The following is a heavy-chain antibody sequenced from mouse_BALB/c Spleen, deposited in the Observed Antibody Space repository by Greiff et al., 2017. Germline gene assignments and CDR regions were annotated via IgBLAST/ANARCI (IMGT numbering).Heavy chain of an antibody. CDR1: GYAFSSSW. Sequence: QVQLQQSGPELVKPGASVKISCKASGYAFSSSWMNWVKQRPGQGLEWIGRIYPGDGDTNYNGKFKGKATLTADKSSSTAYMQLSSLTSVDSAVYFCARPGATARYFDVWGAGTTVTVSS. J-gene: IGHJ1*01. V-gene: IGHV1-82*01. CDR3: ARPGATARYFDV. CDR2: IYPGDGDT. D-gene: IGHD1-2*01.